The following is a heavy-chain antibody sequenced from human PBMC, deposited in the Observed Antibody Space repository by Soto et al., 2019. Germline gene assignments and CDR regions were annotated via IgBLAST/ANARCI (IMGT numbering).Heavy chain of an antibody. CDR2: VYYRGRS. J-gene: IGHJ4*02. CDR3: VSQRTTVPTQAYFDY. CDR1: GGSLTNSSYY. V-gene: IGHV4-39*01. Sequence: SDTLSLTCTVAGGSLTNSSYYWGWIRQSPGKGLEWIGSVYYRGRSYSKSSVKSRVTISVDRSKNRFSLSLKSVTASDTAVYFCVSQRTTVPTQAYFDYWGPGALVTVSS. D-gene: IGHD4-17*01.